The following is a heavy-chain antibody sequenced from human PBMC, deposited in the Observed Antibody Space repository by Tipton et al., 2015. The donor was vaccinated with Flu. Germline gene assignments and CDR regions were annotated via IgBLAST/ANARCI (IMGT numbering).Heavy chain of an antibody. CDR3: ARRYFDY. V-gene: IGHV3-9*01. J-gene: IGHJ4*02. Sequence: SLRLSCAASGFTFDDYTLHWVRQAPGKGLEWVSGISWNSGNIGYADSVKGRFTISRDNAKKSLYLQMNNLRAEDTAVYYCARRYFDYWGQGTLVTVSS. CDR1: GFTFDDYT. CDR2: ISWNSGNI.